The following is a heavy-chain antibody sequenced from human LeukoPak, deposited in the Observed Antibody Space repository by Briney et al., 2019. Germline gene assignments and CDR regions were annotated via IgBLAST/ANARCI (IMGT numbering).Heavy chain of an antibody. V-gene: IGHV3-23*01. CDR2: ISVSGENT. CDR1: GFTFSNCA. Sequence: PGGSLRLSCAASGFTFSNCAMSWVRQAPGKGLQWVSTISVSGENTYYADSVKGRFTISRDISKSTLYLQMNSLRDEDTALYYCAKYGSGTYYNGLHWGQGTLVTVSS. CDR3: AKYGSGTYYNGLH. J-gene: IGHJ4*02. D-gene: IGHD3-10*01.